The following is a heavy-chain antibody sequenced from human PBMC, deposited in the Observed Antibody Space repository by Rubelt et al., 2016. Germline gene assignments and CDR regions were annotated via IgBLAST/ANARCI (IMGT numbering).Heavy chain of an antibody. V-gene: IGHV4-34*01. Sequence: QVQLQQWGAGLLMPSETLSLTCAVYGGSFSGYYWSWIRQPPGKGLEWIGEINHSGSTNYNPSLKSRVTISLDTSKNQFSLKLSSLTAADTAVYYCARRRRYSGSSYWYFDLWGRGTLVTVSS. CDR2: INHSGST. D-gene: IGHD1-26*01. J-gene: IGHJ2*01. CDR3: ARRRRYSGSSYWYFDL. CDR1: GGSFSGYY.